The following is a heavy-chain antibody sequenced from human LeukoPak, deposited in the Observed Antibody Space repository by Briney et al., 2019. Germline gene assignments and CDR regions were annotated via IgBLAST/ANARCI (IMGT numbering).Heavy chain of an antibody. CDR1: GFTFRGYS. CDR2: ISSGSSYI. D-gene: IGHD1-26*01. CDR3: ARGGATFDY. Sequence: GGSLRLSCAACGFTFRGYSMNWVRQARGKGLEWGTSISSGSSYIYYADFVKGRFTISRDNAKNSLYLQMNTQRAEDHADYYFARGGATFDYWGEEALVTVSS. J-gene: IGHJ4*02. V-gene: IGHV3-21*01.